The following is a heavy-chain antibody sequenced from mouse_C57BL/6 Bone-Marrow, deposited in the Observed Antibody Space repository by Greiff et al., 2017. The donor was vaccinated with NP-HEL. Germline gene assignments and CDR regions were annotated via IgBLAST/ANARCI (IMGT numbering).Heavy chain of an antibody. J-gene: IGHJ3*01. D-gene: IGHD4-1*01. Sequence: EVQVVESGGDLVKPGGSLKLSCAASGFTFSSYGMSWVRQTPDKRLEWVATISSGGSYTSYPDSVKGRFTISRDNAKNTLYLQMSSLKCEDTAVYYCARQGLTGSLPYWGQGTLVTVSA. CDR3: ARQGLTGSLPY. V-gene: IGHV5-6*01. CDR1: GFTFSSYG. CDR2: ISSGGSYT.